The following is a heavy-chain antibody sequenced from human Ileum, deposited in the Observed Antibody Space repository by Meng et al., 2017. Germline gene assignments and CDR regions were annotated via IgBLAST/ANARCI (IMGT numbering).Heavy chain of an antibody. D-gene: IGHD3-16*01. CDR2: INGSADIG. Sequence: GGSLTLSCATAGFTFSDYHMAWMRQSPGKGLEWVSYINGSADIGAYADSVKGRVTISRDNAKNSVSLQMNRLRVEDTAVYYCVRRGVTHCLKNDYFPTWFDPWGQGTRVTVSS. CDR3: VRRGVTHCLKNDYFPTWFDP. CDR1: GFTFSDYH. J-gene: IGHJ5*02. V-gene: IGHV3-11*04.